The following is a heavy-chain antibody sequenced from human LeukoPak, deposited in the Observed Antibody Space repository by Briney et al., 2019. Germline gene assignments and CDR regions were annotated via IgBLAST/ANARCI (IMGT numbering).Heavy chain of an antibody. V-gene: IGHV4-61*01. D-gene: IGHD3-10*01. CDR3: ATGTYYYGSGTYYIGGYWFDP. J-gene: IGHJ5*02. CDR2: IYYSGST. CDR1: GGSVSSGSYY. Sequence: SETLSLTCTVSGGSVSSGSYYWSWIRQPPGKGLEWTGYIYYSGSTNYNPSLKSRVTISVDTSKNQFSLKLSSVTAADTAVYYCATGTYYYGSGTYYIGGYWFDPWGQGTLVTVSS.